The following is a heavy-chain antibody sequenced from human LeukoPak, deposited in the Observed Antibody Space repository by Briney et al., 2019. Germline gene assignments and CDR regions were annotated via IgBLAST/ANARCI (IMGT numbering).Heavy chain of an antibody. D-gene: IGHD6-13*01. J-gene: IGHJ4*02. V-gene: IGHV3-74*01. CDR2: INSDGSST. CDR3: ARASSSCHCSFDY. Sequence: GGSLRLSCAASGFTFSSYWVHWVRQAPGKGLVWVSRINSDGSSTHYADSVKGRFTISRDNAKNTLYLQMNSLRAEDTAVYYCARASSSCHCSFDYWGQGTLVTVSS. CDR1: GFTFSSYW.